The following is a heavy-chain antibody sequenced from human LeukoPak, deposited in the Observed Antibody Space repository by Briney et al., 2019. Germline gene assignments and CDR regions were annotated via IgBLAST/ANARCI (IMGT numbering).Heavy chain of an antibody. D-gene: IGHD3-16*01. CDR1: GFSFNSYP. V-gene: IGHV3-30*02. Sequence: GGSLRLSCATSGFSFNSYPMHWVRQAPGKGLEWVAFIEDDGTKEYFADSVKGRFTISGDNSKSTVILQMNSLRVEDTALYYCAKDRGGPAAFDIWGQGTMVIVSS. CDR2: IEDDGTKE. CDR3: AKDRGGPAAFDI. J-gene: IGHJ3*02.